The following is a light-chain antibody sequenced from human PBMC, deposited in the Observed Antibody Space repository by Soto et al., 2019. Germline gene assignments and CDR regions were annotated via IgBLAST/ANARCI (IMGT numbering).Light chain of an antibody. CDR1: SSDVGSYNI. V-gene: IGLV2-23*01. Sequence: QSALTQPASVSGSPGQSITISCTGTSSDVGSYNIVSWYQQHPGKAPKLMIYEGSKRPSGVSNRFSGSKSGNTPSLTISGLQAEDEADYYCCSYAGSRVFGGGTQLTVL. CDR3: CSYAGSRV. CDR2: EGS. J-gene: IGLJ3*02.